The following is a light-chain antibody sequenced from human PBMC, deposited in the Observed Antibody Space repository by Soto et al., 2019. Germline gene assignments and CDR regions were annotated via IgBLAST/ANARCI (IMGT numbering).Light chain of an antibody. Sequence: QSVLTQPRSVSGSPGQSVTISCTGTSTDVGGYNYVSWYQQHPGKAPKLMIYDVSNRPSGVPDRFSGSKSGNAAPLTISGLEAEDEAYYYCCSSAGSGSRVFGGGTKVTVL. V-gene: IGLV2-11*01. CDR3: CSSAGSGSRV. J-gene: IGLJ3*02. CDR1: STDVGGYNY. CDR2: DVS.